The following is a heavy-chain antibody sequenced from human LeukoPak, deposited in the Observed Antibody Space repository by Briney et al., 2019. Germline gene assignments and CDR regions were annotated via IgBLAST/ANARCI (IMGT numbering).Heavy chain of an antibody. CDR1: VYTFTSYG. CDR2: ISAYHGNT. Sequence: ASVTVSCKASVYTFTSYGIRWVRPAPGQGLEWMGWISAYHGNTNYSQKPQGRVTIITDKSTSTAYMELRRLRAHGTALNYCGRADCVWVSYRYLDFTYWGQGTLVPVSS. V-gene: IGHV1-18*01. J-gene: IGHJ4*02. D-gene: IGHD3-16*02. CDR3: GRADCVWVSYRYLDFTY.